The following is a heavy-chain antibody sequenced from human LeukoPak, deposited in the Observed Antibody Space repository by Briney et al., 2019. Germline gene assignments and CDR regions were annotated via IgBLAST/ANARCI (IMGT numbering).Heavy chain of an antibody. CDR3: TTPYYYDSSAFDI. CDR2: IKSKTDGGTT. Sequence: KPGGSLRLSCAASGFTFSNAWMSWVRQAPGKGLEWVGRIKSKTDGGTTDYAAPVKGRFTISRDDSKNTLYLQMNSLKTEDTAVYYCTTPYYYDSSAFDIWGQGTMVTVSS. V-gene: IGHV3-15*01. CDR1: GFTFSNAW. D-gene: IGHD3-22*01. J-gene: IGHJ3*02.